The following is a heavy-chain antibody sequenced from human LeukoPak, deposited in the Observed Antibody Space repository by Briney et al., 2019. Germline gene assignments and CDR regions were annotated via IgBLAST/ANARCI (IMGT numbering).Heavy chain of an antibody. Sequence: VASVKVSCKASGYTFNRYGISWVRQAPGQGLEWMGWISAYNGNTNYAQKLQGRVTMTTDTSTSTAYMELRSLRSDDTAVYYCARLGCSSTSCYDRTPYYYYGMDVWGQGTTVTVSS. CDR2: ISAYNGNT. CDR1: GYTFNRYG. CDR3: ARLGCSSTSCYDRTPYYYYGMDV. D-gene: IGHD2-2*01. V-gene: IGHV1-18*04. J-gene: IGHJ6*02.